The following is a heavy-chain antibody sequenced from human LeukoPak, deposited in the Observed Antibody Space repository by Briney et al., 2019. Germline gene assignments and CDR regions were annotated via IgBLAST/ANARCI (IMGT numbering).Heavy chain of an antibody. V-gene: IGHV3-30-3*01. CDR2: ISYDGSNK. J-gene: IGHJ1*01. CDR1: GFTFSSYA. CDR3: ARGSGYFQH. Sequence: GRSLRLSCAASGFTFSSYAMHWVRQAPGKGLEWVAVISYDGSNKYYADPVKGRFTISRDNSKNTLYLQMNSLRAEDTAVYYCARGSGYFQHWGQGTLVTVSS.